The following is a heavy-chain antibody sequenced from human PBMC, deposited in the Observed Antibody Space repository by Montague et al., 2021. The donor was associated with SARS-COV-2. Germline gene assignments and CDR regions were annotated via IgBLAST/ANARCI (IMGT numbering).Heavy chain of an antibody. CDR3: VRDTGSAQAGFDA. CDR2: TNYRSKWTS. J-gene: IGHJ4*02. D-gene: IGHD4-17*01. CDR1: GDNVWSNTAA. Sequence: CAISGDNVWSNTAAWNWIRQSPSGGLEWLGRTNYRSKWTSDYAMSVEGRISIDPDTSKNQFFLHLRSVTPEDTGVYYCVRDTGSAQAGFDAWGQGTLVTVSS. V-gene: IGHV6-1*01.